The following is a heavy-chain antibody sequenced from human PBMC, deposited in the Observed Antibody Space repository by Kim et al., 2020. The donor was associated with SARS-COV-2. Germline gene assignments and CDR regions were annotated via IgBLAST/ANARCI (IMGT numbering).Heavy chain of an antibody. Sequence: GGSLRLSCAASGFTFSSYSMNWVRQAPGKGLEWVSSISSSSSYIYYADSVKGRFTISRDNAKNSLYLQMNSLRAEDTAVYYCARDRSGRSGYTLHLYYYYGMDVWGQGTTVTVSS. CDR3: ARDRSGRSGYTLHLYYYYGMDV. J-gene: IGHJ6*02. CDR1: GFTFSSYS. D-gene: IGHD3-3*01. V-gene: IGHV3-21*01. CDR2: ISSSSSYI.